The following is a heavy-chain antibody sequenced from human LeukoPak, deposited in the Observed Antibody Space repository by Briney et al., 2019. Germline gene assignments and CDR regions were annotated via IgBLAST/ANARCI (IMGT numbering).Heavy chain of an antibody. CDR2: ISRTGNSI. CDR1: GFTLSSYE. J-gene: IGHJ4*01. CDR3: ARDPVPAAARHFDY. Sequence: GGSLRLSCAASGFTLSSYEMSWVRLAPGKGLEWISYISRTGNSIYYADSVKGRFTISRDSAKNSLYLQMNSLRAEDTGVYYCARDPVPAAARHFDYWGQGTLVTVSS. V-gene: IGHV3-48*03. D-gene: IGHD2-2*01.